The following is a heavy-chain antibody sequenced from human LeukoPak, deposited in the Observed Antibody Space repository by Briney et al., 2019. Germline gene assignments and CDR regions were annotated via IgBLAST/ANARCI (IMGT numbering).Heavy chain of an antibody. CDR2: ISSSSSYI. V-gene: IGHV3-21*01. Sequence: GGSLRLSCAASEFTFSNYGMHWVRQAPGKGLEWVSSISSSSSYIYYADSVKGRFTISRDNAKNSLYLQMNSLRAEDTAVYYCARDPIAVAVVFDYWGQGTLVTVSS. CDR3: ARDPIAVAVVFDY. CDR1: EFTFSNYG. J-gene: IGHJ4*02. D-gene: IGHD6-19*01.